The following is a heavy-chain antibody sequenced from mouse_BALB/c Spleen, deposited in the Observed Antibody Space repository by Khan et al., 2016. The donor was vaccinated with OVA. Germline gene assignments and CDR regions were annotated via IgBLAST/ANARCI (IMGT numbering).Heavy chain of an antibody. CDR1: GFSLTNYG. CDR3: ARQPCYQYKIMDY. Sequence: QVQLKESGPGLVAPSQTLSITCTTSGFSLTNYGVHWVRQPPGKGLEWLVVIWSDGSTTYNSALKSSLTIIKDNSKSQVILKMNRLQTDDTDMYFCARQPCYQYKIMDYWGQGTSVTVSS. CDR2: IWSDGST. J-gene: IGHJ4*01. V-gene: IGHV2-6-1*01.